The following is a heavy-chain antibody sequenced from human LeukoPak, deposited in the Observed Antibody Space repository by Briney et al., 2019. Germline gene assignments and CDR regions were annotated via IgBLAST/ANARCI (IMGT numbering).Heavy chain of an antibody. CDR1: GGSISSSTYY. Sequence: SETLSLTCTVSGGSISSSTYYWAWIRQPPGKGLEWIGCIYYSGSTYYNPSLKSRVTISVDTSKIQFSLKLSSVTAADTAVYYCASQGDSSGYYRGFDPWGQGTLVTASS. CDR3: ASQGDSSGYYRGFDP. D-gene: IGHD3-22*01. V-gene: IGHV4-39*01. J-gene: IGHJ5*02. CDR2: IYYSGST.